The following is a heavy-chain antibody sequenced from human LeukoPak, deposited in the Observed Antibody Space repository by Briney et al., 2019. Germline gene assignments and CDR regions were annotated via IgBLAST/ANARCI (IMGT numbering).Heavy chain of an antibody. Sequence: GGSLRLSCAASGFAFSSYAMNWVRQAPGKGLQWVSALSGSGGSTYYADPVKGRFTISRDNSKNTLYLQMSSLRAEDTAVYFCAKAPREYCSSTSCPNWFDSWGQGTLVTVSS. CDR3: AKAPREYCSSTSCPNWFDS. CDR2: LSGSGGST. V-gene: IGHV3-23*01. J-gene: IGHJ5*01. CDR1: GFAFSSYA. D-gene: IGHD2-2*01.